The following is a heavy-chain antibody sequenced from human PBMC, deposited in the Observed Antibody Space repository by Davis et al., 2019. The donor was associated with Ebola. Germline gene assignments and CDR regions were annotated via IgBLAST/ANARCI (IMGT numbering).Heavy chain of an antibody. CDR2: ISGSGGST. CDR3: ARDPIISLIVPSYGMDV. J-gene: IGHJ6*02. D-gene: IGHD3-16*02. Sequence: GESLKISCAVSGITFSRYAMHWVRQAPGKGLEWVSTISGSGGSTYYADSVKGRFTISRDNAKNSLFLQMNSLRAEDTAVYYCARDPIISLIVPSYGMDVWGPGTTVTVSS. V-gene: IGHV3-23*01. CDR1: GITFSRYA.